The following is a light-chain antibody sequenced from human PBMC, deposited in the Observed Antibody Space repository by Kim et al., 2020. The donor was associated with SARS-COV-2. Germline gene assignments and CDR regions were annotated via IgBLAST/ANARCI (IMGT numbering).Light chain of an antibody. Sequence: GQSVTISCSGSDSTSGSNYIYWHQNLPGAAPKLIIYNDYARPSGVPDRFSGSKSGTSASLAIRGLRSDDEGDYYCASWDDRLSVVVFGGGTQLTVL. CDR2: NDY. V-gene: IGLV1-47*02. CDR1: DSTSGSNY. CDR3: ASWDDRLSVVV. J-gene: IGLJ2*01.